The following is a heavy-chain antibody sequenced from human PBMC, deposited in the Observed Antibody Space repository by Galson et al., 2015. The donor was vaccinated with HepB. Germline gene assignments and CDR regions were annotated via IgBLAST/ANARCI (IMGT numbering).Heavy chain of an antibody. Sequence: SLRLSCAASGFIFSDYYMSWIRQAPGKGLGWISYISNSGNTIYYADSVKGRFTISRDNARDSLYPQMKSLRADDTAVYYCAREGWLRAGYFDDWGQGTRVTVSS. CDR2: ISNSGNTI. CDR3: AREGWLRAGYFDD. D-gene: IGHD5-12*01. CDR1: GFIFSDYY. V-gene: IGHV3-11*01. J-gene: IGHJ4*02.